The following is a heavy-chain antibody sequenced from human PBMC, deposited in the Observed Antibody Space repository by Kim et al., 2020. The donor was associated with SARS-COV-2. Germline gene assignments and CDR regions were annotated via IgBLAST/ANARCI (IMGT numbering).Heavy chain of an antibody. D-gene: IGHD1-7*01. Sequence: SETLSLTCTVSGGSISSSSYYWGWIRQPPGKGLEWIGSIYYSGSTYYNPSLKSRVTISVDTSKNQFSLKLSSVTAADTAVYYCARLGGLELQAPYYYGMDVWGQGTTVTVSS. CDR2: IYYSGST. V-gene: IGHV4-39*01. CDR3: ARLGGLELQAPYYYGMDV. CDR1: GGSISSSSYY. J-gene: IGHJ6*02.